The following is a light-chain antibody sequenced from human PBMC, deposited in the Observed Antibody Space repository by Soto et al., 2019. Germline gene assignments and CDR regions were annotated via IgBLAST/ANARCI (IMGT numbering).Light chain of an antibody. CDR2: DVS. V-gene: IGKV3-11*01. CDR1: QSVSDY. Sequence: IVLTQSPAIMSLSPGESASLSCRASQSVSDYLAWYQQKPGQAPRLFIYDVSKRATGIPARFSGSGSGTDFTLTISSLEPDDFAVYFCQQRYDWPWTFGLGTKVEI. J-gene: IGKJ1*01. CDR3: QQRYDWPWT.